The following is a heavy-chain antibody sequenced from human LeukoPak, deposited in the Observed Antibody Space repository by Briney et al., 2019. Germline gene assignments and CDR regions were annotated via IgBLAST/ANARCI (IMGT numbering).Heavy chain of an antibody. CDR2: ISGSGDRT. CDR1: GFTFSSPT. J-gene: IGHJ5*02. Sequence: PGGSLRLSCAASGFTFSSPTMTWVRQAPGKGLEWVSSISGSGDRTYYADSVKGRFTISRDNSKNTLYLQMDSLRVEDTAIYYCAKDRRSGWFGEFDPWGQGTLVTVSS. CDR3: AKDRRSGWFGEFDP. V-gene: IGHV3-23*01. D-gene: IGHD3-10*01.